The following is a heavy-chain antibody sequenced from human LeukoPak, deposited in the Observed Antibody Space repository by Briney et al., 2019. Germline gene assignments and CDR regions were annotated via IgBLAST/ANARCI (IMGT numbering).Heavy chain of an antibody. J-gene: IGHJ4*02. D-gene: IGHD2/OR15-2a*01. CDR3: ARDSTVGYFDY. Sequence: GGSLRLSCAASGFTFSSYEMNWVRQAPGKGLEWVSYISSSGSTIYYADSVKGRFTISRDNAKNSLYLQMNSLRAEDTAVYYCARDSTVGYFDYWGQGTLVTVSS. CDR1: GFTFSSYE. V-gene: IGHV3-48*03. CDR2: ISSSGSTI.